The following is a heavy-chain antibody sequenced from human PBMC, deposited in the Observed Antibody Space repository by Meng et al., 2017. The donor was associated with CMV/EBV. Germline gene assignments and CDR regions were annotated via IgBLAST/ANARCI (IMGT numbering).Heavy chain of an antibody. CDR3: ARASKSSGWSRGAFDS. D-gene: IGHD6-19*01. Sequence: ASVKVSCKASGYTFTGYYMHWVRQAPGQGLEWMGWINPNSGGTNYAQKFQGRVTMTRDTAISTAYMELSRLRADDTAVYYCARASKSSGWSRGAFDSWGQGTLVTVSS. CDR2: INPNSGGT. CDR1: GYTFTGYY. V-gene: IGHV1-2*02. J-gene: IGHJ4*02.